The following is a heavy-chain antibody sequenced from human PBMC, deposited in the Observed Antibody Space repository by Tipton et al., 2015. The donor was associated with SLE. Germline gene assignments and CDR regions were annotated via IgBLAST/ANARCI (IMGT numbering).Heavy chain of an antibody. J-gene: IGHJ4*02. Sequence: TLSLTCTVSGGSISSYYWSWIRQPPGKGLEWIGYIYYSGSTNYNPSLKNRVTISVDTSKNQFSLKLSSVTAADTAVYYCARAGRPTYYYDSSGYYSFDYWGQGTLVTVSS. CDR1: GGSISSYY. D-gene: IGHD3-22*01. CDR3: ARAGRPTYYYDSSGYYSFDY. CDR2: IYYSGST. V-gene: IGHV4-59*01.